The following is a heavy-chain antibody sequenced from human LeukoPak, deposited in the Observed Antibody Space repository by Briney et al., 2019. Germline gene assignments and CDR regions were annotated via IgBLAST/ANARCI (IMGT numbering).Heavy chain of an antibody. CDR2: IRSDGSSK. J-gene: IGHJ4*02. D-gene: IGHD2-2*01. CDR3: AKSFGLGYQLLAFFNY. Sequence: GGSLRLSCAASGFTFSNYGAHWVRQAPGKGLEWVAFIRSDGSSKDYIASVKGRFTISRDNSENTLFLQMNSLRPEDTAVYYCAKSFGLGYQLLAFFNYWGQGTLVTVSS. V-gene: IGHV3-30*02. CDR1: GFTFSNYG.